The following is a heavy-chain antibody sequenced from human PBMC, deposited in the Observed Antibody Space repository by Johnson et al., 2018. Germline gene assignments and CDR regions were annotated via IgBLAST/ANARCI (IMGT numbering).Heavy chain of an antibody. Sequence: QVQLVQSGAEVKKPGSSVKVSCKASGGTFSSYGISWVRQAPGQGLEWMGGFIPIFGAANYGQKFQGRVTITADEPTNTAYMELSSLRSEDTAVYYCATPISAGAEYFQHWGQGTLVTVSS. CDR1: GGTFSSYG. V-gene: IGHV1-69*01. J-gene: IGHJ1*01. CDR2: FIPIFGAA. CDR3: ATPISAGAEYFQH. D-gene: IGHD3-3*01.